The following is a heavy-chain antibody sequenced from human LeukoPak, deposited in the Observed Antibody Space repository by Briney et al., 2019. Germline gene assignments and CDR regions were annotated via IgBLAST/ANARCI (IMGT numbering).Heavy chain of an antibody. D-gene: IGHD2-2*02. V-gene: IGHV3-33*01. J-gene: IGHJ4*02. CDR1: GFTFSSYG. CDR3: ARVGSPYCTSTSCYTSSRGDYFDY. CDR2: IWYDGSNK. Sequence: GGSLRLSCAASGFTFSSYGMHWVRQAPGKGLEWVAVIWYDGSNKYYADSVKGRFTISRDNSKNTLYLQMNSLRAEDTAVYYCARVGSPYCTSTSCYTSSRGDYFDYWGQGTPVTVSS.